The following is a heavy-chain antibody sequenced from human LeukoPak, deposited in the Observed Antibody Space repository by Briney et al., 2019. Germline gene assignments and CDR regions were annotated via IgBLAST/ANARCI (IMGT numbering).Heavy chain of an antibody. Sequence: GSLRLSCAASGFIFSQYSMNWVRQPPGKGLEWIGEINHSGSTNYNPSLKSRVTISVDTSKNQFSLKLSSVTAADTAVYYCARARLHFWSGYYIDYWGQGTLVTVSS. V-gene: IGHV4-34*01. CDR2: INHSGST. J-gene: IGHJ4*02. CDR1: GFIFSQYS. D-gene: IGHD3-3*02. CDR3: ARARLHFWSGYYIDY.